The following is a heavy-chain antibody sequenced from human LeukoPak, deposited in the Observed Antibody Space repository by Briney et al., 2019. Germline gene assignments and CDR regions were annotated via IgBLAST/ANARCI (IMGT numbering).Heavy chain of an antibody. CDR3: AREFRDYVWGSYRYRGCAFDI. CDR1: GFTFSRHS. CDR2: ISSSSYI. D-gene: IGHD3-16*02. J-gene: IGHJ3*02. V-gene: IGHV3-21*01. Sequence: AGGSLRLSCAASGFTFSRHSINWVRQAPGKGLEWVSSISSSSYIYYADSVKGRFTISRDNAKNSLYLQMNSLRAEDTAVYYCAREFRDYVWGSYRYRGCAFDIWGQGTMVTVSS.